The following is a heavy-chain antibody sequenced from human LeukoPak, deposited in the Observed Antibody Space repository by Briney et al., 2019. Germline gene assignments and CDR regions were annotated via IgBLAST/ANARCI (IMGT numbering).Heavy chain of an antibody. CDR1: GYTFTSYY. V-gene: IGHV1-46*01. D-gene: IGHD2-15*01. CDR3: ARVPSGVSGPGVFDI. Sequence: ASVKVSCKASGYTFTSYYMHWVRQAPGQGLEGMGIINPSGGSTSYAQKFQGRVTMTRDTSTSTVYMELSSLRSEDTAVYYCARVPSGVSGPGVFDIWGQGTMVTVSS. CDR2: INPSGGST. J-gene: IGHJ3*02.